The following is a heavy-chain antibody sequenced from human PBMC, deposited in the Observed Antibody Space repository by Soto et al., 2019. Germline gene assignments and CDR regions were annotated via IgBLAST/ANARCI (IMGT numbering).Heavy chain of an antibody. V-gene: IGHV4-39*01. CDR2: LYHSGNT. D-gene: IGHD2-2*01. CDR3: ARHCTDTSCYGLHY. J-gene: IGHJ4*02. Sequence: QLQLQESGPGLVKPAETLSLTCSVSGGSISNSDFYWGWIRQPPGKGLEWIGSLYHSGNTYYSPSLKRRVTISVDTSKNQFSLSLSSLTAGDTAVYFCARHCTDTSCYGLHYWGTGTLVTVSS. CDR1: GGSISNSDFY.